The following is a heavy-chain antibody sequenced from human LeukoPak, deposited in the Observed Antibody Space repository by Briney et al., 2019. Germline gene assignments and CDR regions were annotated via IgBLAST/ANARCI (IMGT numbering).Heavy chain of an antibody. V-gene: IGHV3-30*18. CDR2: ISYDGSNK. CDR1: GFTFSSYG. CDR3: AKGAISGSYYTDFDY. Sequence: GRSLRLSCAASGFTFSSYGMHWVRQAPGKGLEWVAVISYDGSNKYYADSVKGRFTISRDNSKNTLYLQMNSLRAEDTAVYYCAKGAISGSYYTDFDYWGQGTLVTVSS. D-gene: IGHD1-26*01. J-gene: IGHJ4*02.